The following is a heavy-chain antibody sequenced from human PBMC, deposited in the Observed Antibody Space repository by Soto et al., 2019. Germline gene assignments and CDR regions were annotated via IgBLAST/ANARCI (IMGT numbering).Heavy chain of an antibody. J-gene: IGHJ4*02. D-gene: IGHD5-18*01. CDR2: INHSGST. Sequence: QVQLQQWGAGLLKPSETLSLTCAVYGGSFSGYYWSWIRQPPGKGLEWIGEINHSGSTNYNPSLKSRVTISVDTSKTQFSLKLSSVTAADTAVYYCARGGGGYSYGEIDYWGQGTLVTVSS. V-gene: IGHV4-34*01. CDR1: GGSFSGYY. CDR3: ARGGGGYSYGEIDY.